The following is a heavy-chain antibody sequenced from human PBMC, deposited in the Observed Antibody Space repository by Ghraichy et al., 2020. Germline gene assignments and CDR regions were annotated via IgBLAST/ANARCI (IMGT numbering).Heavy chain of an antibody. Sequence: SETLSLTCAVYGGSFSGSYWSWIRQPPGKGLEWIGEINNSGSTNYNPSLKSRVTISVDTSKNQFSLKLSSVTAADTAVYYCARGIPWSGWTDAFDIWGQGTMVTVSS. V-gene: IGHV4-34*01. CDR3: ARGIPWSGWTDAFDI. CDR2: INNSGST. CDR1: GGSFSGSY. D-gene: IGHD3-3*01. J-gene: IGHJ3*02.